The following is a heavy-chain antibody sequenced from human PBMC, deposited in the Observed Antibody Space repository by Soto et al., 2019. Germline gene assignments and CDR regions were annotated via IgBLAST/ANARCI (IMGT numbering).Heavy chain of an antibody. CDR3: ARDSSNWPEYFQH. D-gene: IGHD6-13*01. CDR2: ISAYNGKT. CDR1: GYTFTSYG. Sequence: QVQLVQSGAEVKRPGASVRVSCKASGYTFTSYGISWVLQAPGQGLEWMGWISAYNGKTNYAQMLQGRVTMTTDISTSTAYMELRSLRSDDTAVYYCARDSSNWPEYFQHWGQGTLVTVSS. V-gene: IGHV1-18*01. J-gene: IGHJ1*01.